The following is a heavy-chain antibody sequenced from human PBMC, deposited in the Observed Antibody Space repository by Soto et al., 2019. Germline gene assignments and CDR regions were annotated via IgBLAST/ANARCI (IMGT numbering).Heavy chain of an antibody. J-gene: IGHJ6*02. CDR3: ARVPSRLDYDFWSGYYGRYGMDV. Sequence: SETLSLTCTVSGGSISSGGYYWSWIRQHPGKGLEWIGYIYYSGSTYYNPSLKSRVTISVDTSKNQFSLKLSSVTAADTAVYYCARVPSRLDYDFWSGYYGRYGMDVWGQGTTVTVSS. CDR1: GGSISSGGYY. D-gene: IGHD3-3*01. CDR2: IYYSGST. V-gene: IGHV4-31*03.